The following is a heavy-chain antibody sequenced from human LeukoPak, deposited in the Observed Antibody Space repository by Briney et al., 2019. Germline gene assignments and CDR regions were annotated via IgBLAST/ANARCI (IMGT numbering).Heavy chain of an antibody. CDR3: ARDDDQGYFAGVFPLDR. V-gene: IGHV3-48*03. CDR2: ITSTGSNR. Sequence: PGGSLRLSCAASGFTFRSYEMNWVRQAPGKGLEWVSYITSTGSNRYYADSVKGRFTISRDNAKNSLYLHMNSPRAEDTGIYYCARDDDQGYFAGVFPLDRWGQGTLVTVSS. J-gene: IGHJ5*02. CDR1: GFTFRSYE. D-gene: IGHD3-9*01.